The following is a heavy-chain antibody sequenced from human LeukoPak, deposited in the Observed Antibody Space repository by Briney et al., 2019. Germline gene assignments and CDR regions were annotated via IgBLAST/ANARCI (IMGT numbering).Heavy chain of an antibody. CDR2: ISSSSSTI. CDR3: ARDREYSSGWSNDY. D-gene: IGHD6-19*01. J-gene: IGHJ4*02. V-gene: IGHV3-48*01. Sequence: GGSLRLSCAASGFTFSSYSMNWVRQAPGKGLEWVSYISSSSSTIYYADSVKGRFTISRDNAKNSLYLQMNSLRAEDTAVYYCARDREYSSGWSNDYWGQGTLVTVSS. CDR1: GFTFSSYS.